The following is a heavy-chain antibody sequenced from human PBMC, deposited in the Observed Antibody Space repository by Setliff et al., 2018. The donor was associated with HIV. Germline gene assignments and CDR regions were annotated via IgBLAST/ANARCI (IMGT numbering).Heavy chain of an antibody. Sequence: GGSLRLSCAASGFTFSSYEMNWVRQAPGKGLEWVSYISSSGSTIYYADSVKGRFITFRDNAKNSLYLQMNSLRAEDTAVYYCASGYSSSSPRRDYWGQGTLVTVSS. D-gene: IGHD6-6*01. CDR1: GFTFSSYE. J-gene: IGHJ4*02. V-gene: IGHV3-48*03. CDR2: ISSSGSTI. CDR3: ASGYSSSSPRRDY.